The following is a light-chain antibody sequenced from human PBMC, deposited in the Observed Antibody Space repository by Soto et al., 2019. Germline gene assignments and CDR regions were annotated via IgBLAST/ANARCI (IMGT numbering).Light chain of an antibody. V-gene: IGKV3-20*01. CDR1: QSVTSY. CDR2: GAS. Sequence: EIVLTQSPGTLSLSPGERATLSCRASQSVTSYLAWYQQTPGQPPRVLSYGASIRITGIPDRFSGSGPGADFTLAISRLDHEYFAVYYCQQYGSSPRTFGQRTKV. J-gene: IGKJ1*01. CDR3: QQYGSSPRT.